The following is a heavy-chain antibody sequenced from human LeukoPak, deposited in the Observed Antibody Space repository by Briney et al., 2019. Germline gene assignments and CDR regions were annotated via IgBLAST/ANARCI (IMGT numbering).Heavy chain of an antibody. CDR1: GLTVNSNY. J-gene: IGHJ4*02. V-gene: IGHV3-53*01. CDR2: IYSGGTT. CDR3: VKAAGGTVKTPLDY. D-gene: IGHD2-15*01. Sequence: GGSLRLSCAASGLTVNSNYMNWVRQAPGKGLQWVSVIYSGGTTYYADSVKGRFTISRDNSKNTLFLQMSSLGPEDTAVYFCVKAAGGTVKTPLDYWGQGTLVTVSS.